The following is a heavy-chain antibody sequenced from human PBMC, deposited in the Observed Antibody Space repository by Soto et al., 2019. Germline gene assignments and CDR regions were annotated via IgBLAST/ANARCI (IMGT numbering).Heavy chain of an antibody. V-gene: IGHV4-34*01. D-gene: IGHD5-18*01. Sequence: SETLSLTCAVYGGSFSGYYWSWIRQPPGKGLEWIGEINHSGSTNYNPSLKSRVTISVDTSKNQFSLKLSSVTAADTAVYYCARGYSYGLHYFDYWGQGTLVTVSS. CDR2: INHSGST. CDR3: ARGYSYGLHYFDY. J-gene: IGHJ4*02. CDR1: GGSFSGYY.